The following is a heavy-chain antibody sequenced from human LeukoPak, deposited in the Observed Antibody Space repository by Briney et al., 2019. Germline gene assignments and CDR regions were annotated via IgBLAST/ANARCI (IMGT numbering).Heavy chain of an antibody. CDR1: GGSGSSGSYY. J-gene: IGHJ4*02. CDR2: IYYSGST. CDR3: ARGDIVVVPAAGFDY. D-gene: IGHD2-2*01. V-gene: IGHV4-61*01. Sequence: SENLSLNCTVSGGSGSSGSYYWSWIRQPPGKGLEWIGYIYYSGSTNYNPSLKSRVTISVDTSKNQFSLKLSSVTAADTAVYYCARGDIVVVPAAGFDYWGQGTLVTVSS.